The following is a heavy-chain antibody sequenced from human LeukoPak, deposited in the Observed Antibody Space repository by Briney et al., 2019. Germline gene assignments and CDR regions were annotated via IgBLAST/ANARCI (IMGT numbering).Heavy chain of an antibody. D-gene: IGHD2-2*01. CDR3: ARGRTGAAALDF. CDR1: GGSFIGHY. CDR2: STHSGST. V-gene: IGHV4-34*01. Sequence: SETPSVTCAVYGGSFIGHYWTWIRQARGKGLEWIGESTHSGSTNYNPSLKSRVTISVDTSKNQFSLKLTSMTAADTAVYHCARGRTGAAALDFWGPGTLVTVSS. J-gene: IGHJ4*02.